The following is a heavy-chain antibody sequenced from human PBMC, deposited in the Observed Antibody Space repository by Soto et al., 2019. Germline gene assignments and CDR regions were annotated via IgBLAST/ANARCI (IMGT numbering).Heavy chain of an antibody. D-gene: IGHD2-8*01. CDR3: AKTSRMAYYFDY. J-gene: IGHJ4*02. CDR2: ISGRAGST. V-gene: IGHV3-23*01. Sequence: EVQLLESGGGFVQPGGALRLSCAASGFTCSSYAMSWVRQAPGKGLEWVSAISGRAGSTDYADSVKGRFTISRDNSKNTLYLQMNSLRAEDTAVYYCAKTSRMAYYFDYWGQGTLVTVSS. CDR1: GFTCSSYA.